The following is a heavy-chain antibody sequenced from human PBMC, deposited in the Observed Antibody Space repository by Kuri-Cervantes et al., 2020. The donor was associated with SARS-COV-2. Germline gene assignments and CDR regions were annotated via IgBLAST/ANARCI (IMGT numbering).Heavy chain of an antibody. CDR3: AKGGLDSGRGY. V-gene: IGHV3-23*03. Sequence: GESLRLSCAASGFTFSSYAMSWVRQAPGKGLEWVSVIYSGGSSTYYADSVKGRFTISRDNSKNTLYLQMNSLRAEDTAVYYCAKGGLDSGRGYWGQGTLVTVSS. D-gene: IGHD6-19*01. J-gene: IGHJ4*02. CDR2: IYSGGSST. CDR1: GFTFSSYA.